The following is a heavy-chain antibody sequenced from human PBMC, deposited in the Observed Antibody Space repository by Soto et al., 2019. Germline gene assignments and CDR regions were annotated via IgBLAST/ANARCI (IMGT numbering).Heavy chain of an antibody. D-gene: IGHD6-19*01. CDR3: ARVGIAVDGTERYYFYY. Sequence: QVQLVQSGAEVKKPGSSVKVSCKASGGTFSIYTISWVRQAPGQGLEWMGRIIPILGIANYAQKFQGRVTITADKPTSTAYMELSSLRSEDTAVYYCARVGIAVDGTERYYFYYWGQGTLVTVSS. CDR2: IIPILGIA. J-gene: IGHJ4*02. V-gene: IGHV1-69*02. CDR1: GGTFSIYT.